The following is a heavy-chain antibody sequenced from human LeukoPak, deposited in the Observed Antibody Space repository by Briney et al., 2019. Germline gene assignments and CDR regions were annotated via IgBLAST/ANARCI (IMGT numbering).Heavy chain of an antibody. Sequence: SVKVSCKASGYTFTSYDITWVRQAPGQGLEWMGRILPIFDMANYAQKFQGRVTITADTSTRTAYMELSSLRSDDTAVYYCARDGGWLQTQNHYYYHGMDVWGQGTTVTVSS. V-gene: IGHV1-69*04. CDR2: ILPIFDMA. D-gene: IGHD5-24*01. CDR3: ARDGGWLQTQNHYYYHGMDV. J-gene: IGHJ6*02. CDR1: GYTFTSYD.